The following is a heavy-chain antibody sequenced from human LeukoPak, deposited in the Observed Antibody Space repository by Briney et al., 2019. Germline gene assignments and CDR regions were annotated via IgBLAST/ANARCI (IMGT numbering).Heavy chain of an antibody. D-gene: IGHD1-26*01. CDR2: IYSGGST. CDR3: ARGGSYLSASDI. V-gene: IGHV3-53*01. CDR1: GFTFSSYW. J-gene: IGHJ3*02. Sequence: GGSLRLSCAASGFTFSSYWMSWVRQAPGKGLEWVSIIYSGGSTFYADSVKGRFTISRDNSKNTLYLQMNSLRAEDTAVYYCARGGSYLSASDIWGQGTMVTVSS.